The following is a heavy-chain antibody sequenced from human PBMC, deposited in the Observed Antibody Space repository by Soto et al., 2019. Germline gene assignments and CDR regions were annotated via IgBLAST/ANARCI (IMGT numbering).Heavy chain of an antibody. D-gene: IGHD3-3*01. CDR1: GYTFTSYA. V-gene: IGHV1-3*01. CDR3: ARGTRHDFWSGYYMSGDY. Sequence: QVQLVQSGAEVKKPGASVKVSCKASGYTFTSYAMHWVCQAPGQRLEWMGRINAGNGNTKYSQKFQGRVTITRDTSASTAYMELSSLRSEDTAVYYCARGTRHDFWSGYYMSGDYWGQGTLVTVSS. CDR2: INAGNGNT. J-gene: IGHJ4*02.